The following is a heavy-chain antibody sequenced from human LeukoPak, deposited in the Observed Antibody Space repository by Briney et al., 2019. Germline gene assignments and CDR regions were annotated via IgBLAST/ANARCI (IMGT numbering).Heavy chain of an antibody. CDR2: ISWDGGST. CDR3: AKNGGNSGYYYYMDV. D-gene: IGHD4-23*01. J-gene: IGHJ6*03. V-gene: IGHV3-43D*03. CDR1: GFTFDDYA. Sequence: GGSLRLSCAASGFTFDDYAMHWVRHAPGKGLEWVSLISWDGGSTYYADSVKGRFTISRDNSKNSLYLHMSSLRAEDTALYYCAKNGGNSGYYYYMDVWGKGTTVTVSS.